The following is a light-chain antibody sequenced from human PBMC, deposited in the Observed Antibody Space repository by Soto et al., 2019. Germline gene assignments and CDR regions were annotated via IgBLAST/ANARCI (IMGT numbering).Light chain of an antibody. CDR1: SSDVGGYNH. CDR2: EVS. CDR3: SSSTTSTTTLI. V-gene: IGLV2-14*01. J-gene: IGLJ2*01. Sequence: QSALTQPASVSGSPGQSITISCTGSSSDVGGYNHVSWYQQHPGKAPKLMIYEVSNRPSGVSNRFSGSKSGNTASLTSSGLQAEQEADYYCSSSTTSTTTLILGGSTKLTVL.